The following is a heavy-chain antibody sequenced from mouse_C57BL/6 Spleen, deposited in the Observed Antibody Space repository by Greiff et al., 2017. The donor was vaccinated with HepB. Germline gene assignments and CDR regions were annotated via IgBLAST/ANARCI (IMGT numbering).Heavy chain of an antibody. D-gene: IGHD2-1*01. Sequence: QVQLKESGAELVRPGASVKMSCKASGYTFTSYNMHWVKQTPRQGLEWIGAIYPGNGDTSYNQKFKGKATLTVDKSSSTAYMQLSSLTSEDSAVYFCARGRGNYDAMDYWGQGTSVTVSS. CDR2: IYPGNGDT. V-gene: IGHV1-12*01. CDR3: ARGRGNYDAMDY. CDR1: GYTFTSYN. J-gene: IGHJ4*01.